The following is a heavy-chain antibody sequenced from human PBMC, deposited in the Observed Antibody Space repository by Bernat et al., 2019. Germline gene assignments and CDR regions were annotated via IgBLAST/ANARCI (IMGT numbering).Heavy chain of an antibody. CDR1: GFTVSSNY. CDR3: ARDRVIAAAGRNWYFDL. J-gene: IGHJ2*01. Sequence: EVQLVESGGGLIQPGGSLRLSCAASGFTVSSNYMSWVRQAPGKGLEWVSVIYSGGSTYYADSVKGRFTISRDNSKKTLYLQMNSLRAEDTAVYYCARDRVIAAAGRNWYFDLWDRGTLFTVSS. V-gene: IGHV3-53*01. D-gene: IGHD6-13*01. CDR2: IYSGGST.